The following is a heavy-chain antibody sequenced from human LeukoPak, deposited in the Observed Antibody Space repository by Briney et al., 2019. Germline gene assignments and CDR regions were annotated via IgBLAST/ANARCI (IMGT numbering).Heavy chain of an antibody. J-gene: IGHJ3*02. CDR1: GYTFTGYY. CDR2: INPNSGGT. Sequence: ASVKVSCKASGYTFTGYYMHWVRQAPGQGLEWMGWINPNSGGTNYAQKFQGRVTMTRDTSISTAYMELSRLRSVDTAVYYCARYYYGSGREAFDIWGQGTMVTVSS. CDR3: ARYYYGSGREAFDI. D-gene: IGHD3-10*01. V-gene: IGHV1-2*02.